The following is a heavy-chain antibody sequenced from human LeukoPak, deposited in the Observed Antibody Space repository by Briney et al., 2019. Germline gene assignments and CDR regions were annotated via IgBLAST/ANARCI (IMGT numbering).Heavy chain of an antibody. J-gene: IGHJ4*02. D-gene: IGHD5-24*01. Sequence: PGGSLRLSCTASGFSFGDETMSWFRQAPGKGLEWVGFIRPKVHGGTTEYAASVKGRFTISRDDSKSIAYLQMNSLTTEDTAVYYCTREPKGRWLQFDYWGQGTLVTVSS. CDR1: GFSFGDET. CDR2: IRPKVHGGTT. V-gene: IGHV3-49*03. CDR3: TREPKGRWLQFDY.